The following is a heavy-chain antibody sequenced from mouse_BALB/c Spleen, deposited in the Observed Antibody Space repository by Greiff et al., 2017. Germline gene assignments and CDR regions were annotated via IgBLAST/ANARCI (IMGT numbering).Heavy chain of an antibody. CDR3: ARHAGYWYFDV. CDR1: GFAFSSYD. V-gene: IGHV5-12-1*01. CDR2: ISSGGGST. J-gene: IGHJ1*01. Sequence: EVKVVESGGGLVKPGGSLKLSCAASGFAFSSYDMSWVRQTPEKRLEWVAYISSGGGSTYYPDTVKGRFTISRDNAKNTLYLQMSSLKSEDTAMYYCARHAGYWYFDVWGAGTTVTVSS.